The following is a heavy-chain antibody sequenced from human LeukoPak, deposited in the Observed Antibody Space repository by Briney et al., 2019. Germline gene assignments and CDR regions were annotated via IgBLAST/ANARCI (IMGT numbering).Heavy chain of an antibody. CDR3: ATDRPQVNVVRGVMDVMDV. J-gene: IGHJ6*02. V-gene: IGHV1-24*01. CDR1: GYTLTELS. Sequence: ASVKVSCKVSGYTLTELSMHWVRQAPGKGLEWMGGFAPEDGETIYAQKFQGRVTMTEDTSTDTAYMELSSLRSEDTAVYYSATDRPQVNVVRGVMDVMDVWGQGTTVTVSS. CDR2: FAPEDGET. D-gene: IGHD3-10*01.